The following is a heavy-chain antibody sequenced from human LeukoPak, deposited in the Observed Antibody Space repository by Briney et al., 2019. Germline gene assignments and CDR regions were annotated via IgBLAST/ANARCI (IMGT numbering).Heavy chain of an antibody. CDR1: GGTFSSYA. Sequence: GSSVKVSCKASGGTFSSYAISWVRQAPGQGLEWMGGIIPIFGTANYAQKFQGRVTITADESTSTAYMELSSLRSEDTAVYYCARDPPHYYDSSGFDYWGQGTLVTVSS. CDR2: IIPIFGTA. V-gene: IGHV1-69*01. D-gene: IGHD3-22*01. J-gene: IGHJ4*02. CDR3: ARDPPHYYDSSGFDY.